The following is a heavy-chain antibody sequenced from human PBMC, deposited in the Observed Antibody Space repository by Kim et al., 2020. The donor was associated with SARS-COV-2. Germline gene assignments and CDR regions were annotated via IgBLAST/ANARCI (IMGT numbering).Heavy chain of an antibody. CDR2: IIPIFGTA. D-gene: IGHD3-3*01. Sequence: SVKVSCKASGGTFSSYAISWVRQAPGQGLEWMGGIIPIFGTANYAQKFQGRVTITADESTSTAYMELSSLRSEDTAVYYCARASPYYDFWSGYYYGMDVWGQWTTVTVSS. CDR3: ARASPYYDFWSGYYYGMDV. CDR1: GGTFSSYA. V-gene: IGHV1-69*13. J-gene: IGHJ6*02.